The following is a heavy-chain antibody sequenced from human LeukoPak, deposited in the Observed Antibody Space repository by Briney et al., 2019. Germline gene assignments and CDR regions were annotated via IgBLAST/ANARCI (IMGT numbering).Heavy chain of an antibody. CDR3: ARVRVTYSSGWYGGFDP. CDR2: IYYSGST. J-gene: IGHJ5*02. V-gene: IGHV4-39*07. Sequence: SETLSLTCTVSGGSFRGDYYWAWIRQPPGKGLEWIGSIYYSGSTYYNPSLKSRVTISVDTSKNQFSLKLSSVTAADTAVYYCARVRVTYSSGWYGGFDPWGQGTLVTVSS. D-gene: IGHD6-19*01. CDR1: GGSFRGDYY.